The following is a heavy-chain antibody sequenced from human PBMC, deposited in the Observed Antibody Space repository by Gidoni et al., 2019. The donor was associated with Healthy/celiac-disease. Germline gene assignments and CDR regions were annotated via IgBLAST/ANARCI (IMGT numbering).Heavy chain of an antibody. J-gene: IGHJ3*02. D-gene: IGHD6-19*01. Sequence: QLQLQESGPGLVKPPETLSLTCTVSGGSLSSSSYYGGWIRQPPGKGLEWIGSIYYSGSTYYNPSLKSRVTISLDTSKNQFSLKLSSVTAADTAVYYCARPTSGYSSGWYAFDIWGQGTMVTVSS. CDR1: GGSLSSSSYY. CDR2: IYYSGST. CDR3: ARPTSGYSSGWYAFDI. V-gene: IGHV4-39*01.